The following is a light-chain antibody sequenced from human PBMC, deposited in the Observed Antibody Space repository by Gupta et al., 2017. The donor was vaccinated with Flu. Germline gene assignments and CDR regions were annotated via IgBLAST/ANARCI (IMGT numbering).Light chain of an antibody. J-gene: IGLJ2*01. CDR3: HSRDSTDNNHEV. V-gene: IGLV3-19*01. Sequence: QQVRITCKGVSLRRCYAICYQQKPGQAPDLLIYAKNIRHSGSPERFSGSSSGYTAAVTITRAPAEEEAAYYCHSRDSTDNNHEVFGGGTKLTVL. CDR2: AKN. CDR1: SLRRCY.